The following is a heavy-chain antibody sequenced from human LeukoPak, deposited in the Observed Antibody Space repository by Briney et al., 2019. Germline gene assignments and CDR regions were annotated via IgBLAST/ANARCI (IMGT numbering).Heavy chain of an antibody. Sequence: GGSLRLSCAASGFTFSNYAMSWVRQAPGKGLEWVSAISSSGGNTYYVDSVKGRFTISRDNSENALFLQISSLGAEDSALYYCAKSSCSGDIVHGGYMDVWGKGTTVTVSS. D-gene: IGHD2-15*01. CDR1: GFTFSNYA. CDR2: ISSSGGNT. CDR3: AKSSCSGDIVHGGYMDV. J-gene: IGHJ6*03. V-gene: IGHV3-23*01.